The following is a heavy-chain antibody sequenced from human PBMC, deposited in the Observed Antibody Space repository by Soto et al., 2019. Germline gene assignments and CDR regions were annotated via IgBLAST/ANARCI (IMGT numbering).Heavy chain of an antibody. CDR2: ISSSGSTI. J-gene: IGHJ5*01. Sequence: GGSLRLSCAASGFTFSSYGMNWVRQAPGKGLEWVSYISSSGSTIYYAESVRGRFSISRDNAKNSLYLQMDSLRDEDTAVYFCADDEDGDSHFDSWGQGTLVTVSS. D-gene: IGHD4-17*01. CDR3: ADDEDGDSHFDS. CDR1: GFTFSSYG. V-gene: IGHV3-48*02.